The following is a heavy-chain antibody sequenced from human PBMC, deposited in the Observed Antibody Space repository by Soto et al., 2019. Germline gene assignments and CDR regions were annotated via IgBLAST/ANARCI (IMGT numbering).Heavy chain of an antibody. J-gene: IGHJ5*02. D-gene: IGHD1-7*01. V-gene: IGHV3-11*06. Sequence: ESGGGLVKPGGSLRLSCAASGFTFSDYYMSWIRQAPGKGLEWVSYISSSSSYTNYADSVKGRFTISRDNAKNSLYLQMNSLRAEDTAVYYCARYSRLELGVGWFDPWGQGTLVTVSS. CDR1: GFTFSDYY. CDR3: ARYSRLELGVGWFDP. CDR2: ISSSSSYT.